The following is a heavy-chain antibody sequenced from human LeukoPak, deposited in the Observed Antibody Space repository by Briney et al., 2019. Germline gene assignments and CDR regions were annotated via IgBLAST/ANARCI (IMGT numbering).Heavy chain of an antibody. V-gene: IGHV3-74*01. CDR3: ARVQLWLPLDDY. CDR1: GFTFSSYW. CDR2: INGDGSST. J-gene: IGHJ4*02. D-gene: IGHD5-18*01. Sequence: GGSLRLSCAASGFTFSSYWMHWVRQAPGKWLVWVSRINGDGSSTSYADSVKGRFTISRDNAKNTLYLQMNSLRAEDTAVYYCARVQLWLPLDDYWGQGTPVTVSS.